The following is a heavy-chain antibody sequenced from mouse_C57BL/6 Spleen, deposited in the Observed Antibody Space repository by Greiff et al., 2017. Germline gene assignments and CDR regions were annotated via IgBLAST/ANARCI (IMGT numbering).Heavy chain of an antibody. Sequence: VQGVESGAELARPGASVKLSCKASGYTFTSYGISWVKQRTGQGLEWIGEIYPRSGNTYYNEKFKGKATLTADKSSSTAYMELRSLTSEDSAVYFCARDSSGYGGYWGQGTTLTVSS. J-gene: IGHJ2*01. CDR3: ARDSSGYGGY. D-gene: IGHD3-2*02. CDR1: GYTFTSYG. V-gene: IGHV1-81*01. CDR2: IYPRSGNT.